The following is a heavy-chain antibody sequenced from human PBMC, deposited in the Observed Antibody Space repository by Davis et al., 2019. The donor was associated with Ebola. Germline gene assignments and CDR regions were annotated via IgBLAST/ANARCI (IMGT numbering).Heavy chain of an antibody. D-gene: IGHD3-22*01. Sequence: SETLSLTCAVYGGSFSGYYWTWIRQPPGKGLEWIGEIHHSGSTNYNPSLKSRVTISVDTSKNQFSLKLSSVTAADTAVYYCAKKGTYYYDSSGYYADYFDYWGQGTLVTVSS. CDR1: GGSFSGYY. V-gene: IGHV4-34*01. CDR2: IHHSGST. J-gene: IGHJ4*02. CDR3: AKKGTYYYDSSGYYADYFDY.